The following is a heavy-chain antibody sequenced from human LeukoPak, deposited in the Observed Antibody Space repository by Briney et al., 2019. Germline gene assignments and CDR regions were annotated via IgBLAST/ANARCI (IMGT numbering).Heavy chain of an antibody. V-gene: IGHV4-39*07. CDR1: GGSISSSSYY. CDR3: ARESPEESAFDI. D-gene: IGHD1-14*01. CDR2: IYYSVST. J-gene: IGHJ3*02. Sequence: PSETLSLTCTVSGGSISSSSYYWGWIRQPPGKGLEWIGSIYYSVSTYYNPSLKSRVTISVDTSKNQFSLKLSSVTAADTAVYYCARESPEESAFDIWGQGTMVTVSS.